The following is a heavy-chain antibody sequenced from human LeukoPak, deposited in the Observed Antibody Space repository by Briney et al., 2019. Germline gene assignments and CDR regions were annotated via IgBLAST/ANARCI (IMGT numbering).Heavy chain of an antibody. CDR3: ARGWGGIDSSGYPFDY. Sequence: ASVKVSCKASGYTFTGYYMHWVRQAPGQGLEWMGRINPNSGGTNYAQEFQGRVTMTRDTSISTAYMELSRLRSDDTAVYYCARGWGGIDSSGYPFDYWGQGTLVTVSS. J-gene: IGHJ4*02. V-gene: IGHV1-2*06. CDR1: GYTFTGYY. D-gene: IGHD3-22*01. CDR2: INPNSGGT.